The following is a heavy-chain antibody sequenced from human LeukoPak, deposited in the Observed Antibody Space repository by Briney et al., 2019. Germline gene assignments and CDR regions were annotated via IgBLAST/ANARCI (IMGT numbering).Heavy chain of an antibody. CDR3: AKLGATRYYYYYYYMDV. CDR1: GFTLNNAW. D-gene: IGHD1-26*01. J-gene: IGHJ6*03. CDR2: VKKKTDGGTT. Sequence: GGSLRLSCAASGFTLNNAWMTWVRQAPGKGLEWVGRVKKKTDGGTTGYAAPVEGRFTISRDDSKNTLYLQMNSLKTEDTAVYYCAKLGATRYYYYYYYMDVWAKGPRSPSP. V-gene: IGHV3-15*01.